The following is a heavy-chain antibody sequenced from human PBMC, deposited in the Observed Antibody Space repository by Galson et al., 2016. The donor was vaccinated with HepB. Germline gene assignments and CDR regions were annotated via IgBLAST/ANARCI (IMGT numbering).Heavy chain of an antibody. J-gene: IGHJ5*02. D-gene: IGHD2-8*01. CDR1: GASISDSNW. CDR2: IYHTGTS. V-gene: IGHV4-4*02. Sequence: ETLSLTCAVSGASISDSNWWPWVRQVPGKGLEWIGEIYHTGTSNNNPFLSSRFTLSVDKSRHQFSLNLTSVTAADTAVYYCARAAIIPGARMVFDPWGQGILVSVSS. CDR3: ARAAIIPGARMVFDP.